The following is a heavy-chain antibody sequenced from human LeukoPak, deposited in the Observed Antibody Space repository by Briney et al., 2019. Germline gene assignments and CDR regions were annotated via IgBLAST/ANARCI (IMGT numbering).Heavy chain of an antibody. J-gene: IGHJ4*02. V-gene: IGHV3-13*01. Sequence: GGSLRLSCAASGFTFSDYDMHWVRQATGKGLEWVSAIGTAGDTYYTGSVRGRFTISRENAKNSLYLQMNSLRAGDTAVYYCARRINHCSSTSCSLFDYRGQGTLVTVSS. D-gene: IGHD2-2*01. CDR1: GFTFSDYD. CDR2: IGTAGDT. CDR3: ARRINHCSSTSCSLFDY.